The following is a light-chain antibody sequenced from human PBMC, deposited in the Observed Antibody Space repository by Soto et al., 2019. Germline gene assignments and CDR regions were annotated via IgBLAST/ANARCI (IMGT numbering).Light chain of an antibody. CDR1: SSNIGSNY. J-gene: IGLJ2*01. CDR3: AAWDDSLSGLV. CDR2: RNN. Sequence: QSVLTQPPSASGTPGQRVTISCSGSSSNIGSNYVYWYQQLPGTAPKLLIYRNNQRPSGVPDRFSGSKSCTSASLAISGLRCEDEADYYCAAWDDSLSGLVFGGGTKLTVL. V-gene: IGLV1-47*01.